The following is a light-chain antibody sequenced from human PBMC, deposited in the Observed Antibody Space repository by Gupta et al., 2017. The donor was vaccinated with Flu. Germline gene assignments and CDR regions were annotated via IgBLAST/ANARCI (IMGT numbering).Light chain of an antibody. J-gene: IGLJ2*01. CDR1: RNDIGGYNS. CDR2: EVS. Sequence: TRNDIGGYNSVAWYQQHPDKAPKLMIYEVSRRPSGVSVRFSGSKSGNTASLTISGLQAEDEADYYCSSHATTSPGVFGGGTKLTVL. V-gene: IGLV2-14*01. CDR3: SSHATTSPGV.